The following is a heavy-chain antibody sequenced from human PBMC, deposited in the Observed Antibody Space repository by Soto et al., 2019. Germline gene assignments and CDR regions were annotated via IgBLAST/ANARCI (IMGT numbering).Heavy chain of an antibody. J-gene: IGHJ4*02. D-gene: IGHD3-3*01. CDR1: GGSFSGYY. V-gene: IGHV4-34*01. CDR2: INHSGST. Sequence: PSETLSLTCGVYGGSFSGYYWSWIRQPPGKGLEWIGEINHSGSTNYNPSLKRRVTISVDTSKNQFSLKLSSVTAADTAVYYCARGLTIFGVVSVWGQGTLVTVSS. CDR3: ARGLTIFGVVSV.